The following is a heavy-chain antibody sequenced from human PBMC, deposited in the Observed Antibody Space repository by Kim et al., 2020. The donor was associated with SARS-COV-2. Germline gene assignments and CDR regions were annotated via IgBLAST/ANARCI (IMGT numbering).Heavy chain of an antibody. D-gene: IGHD3-10*02. J-gene: IGHJ6*02. Sequence: GGSLRLSCAASGFTFSSYAMSWVRQAPGKGLEWVSAISGSGGSTYYADSVKGRFTISRDNSKNTLYLQMNSLRAEDTAVYYCAKGLARRGMFAYYYYYGMDVWGQGTTVTVSS. CDR2: ISGSGGST. V-gene: IGHV3-23*01. CDR3: AKGLARRGMFAYYYYYGMDV. CDR1: GFTFSSYA.